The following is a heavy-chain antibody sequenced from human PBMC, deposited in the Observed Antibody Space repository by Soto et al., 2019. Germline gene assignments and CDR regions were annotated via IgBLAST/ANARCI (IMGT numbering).Heavy chain of an antibody. CDR3: ARDPNYDILTGANWFDP. D-gene: IGHD3-9*01. V-gene: IGHV3-23*01. Sequence: GGSLRLSCAASGFIFSSYAMSWVRQAPGKGLEWVSAISGSGGSTYYADSVKGRFTISRDNAKNSLYLQMNNLRIEDTVLYYCARDPNYDILTGANWFDPWGQGTLVTVSS. J-gene: IGHJ5*02. CDR1: GFIFSSYA. CDR2: ISGSGGST.